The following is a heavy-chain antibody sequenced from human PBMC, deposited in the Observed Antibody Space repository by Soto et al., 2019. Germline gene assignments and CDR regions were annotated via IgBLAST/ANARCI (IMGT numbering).Heavy chain of an antibody. V-gene: IGHV3-33*01. D-gene: IGHD3-10*01. CDR2: IWYDGSKK. J-gene: IGHJ3*02. Sequence: QVQLLESGGCVVQPGRSLRLSCAASGFTFSSYGMHWVRQAPGKGLEWVALIWYDGSKKYYADSVKGRFTISRDDSKNTLYLQMNSMRAEDTDVYYCERGSEGNAFDMWGPGTMVTVSS. CDR3: ERGSEGNAFDM. CDR1: GFTFSSYG.